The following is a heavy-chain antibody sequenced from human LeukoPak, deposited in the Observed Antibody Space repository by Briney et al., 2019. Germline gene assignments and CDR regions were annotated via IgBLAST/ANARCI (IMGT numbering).Heavy chain of an antibody. J-gene: IGHJ4*02. CDR3: AREVSTPGMGQAYYFDY. CDR1: GGSISSGGYY. Sequence: SETLSLTCTVSGGSISSGGYYWSWIRQHPGKGLEWIGYIYYSGSTYYNPSLKSRVTISVDTFKNQFSLKLSSVTAADTAVYYCAREVSTPGMGQAYYFDYWGQGTLVTVSS. V-gene: IGHV4-31*03. CDR2: IYYSGST. D-gene: IGHD1-26*01.